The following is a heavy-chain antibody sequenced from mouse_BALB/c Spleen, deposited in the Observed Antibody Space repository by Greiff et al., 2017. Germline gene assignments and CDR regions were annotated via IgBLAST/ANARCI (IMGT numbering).Heavy chain of an antibody. CDR2: IYPGGGYT. Sequence: VQLQESGAELVRPGTSVKISCKASGYTFTNYWLGWVKQRPGHGLEWIGDIYPGGGYTNYNEKFKGKATLTADTSSSTAYMQLSSLTSEDSAVYFCAREGNCYAMDYWGQGTSVTVSS. V-gene: IGHV1-63*02. CDR1: GYTFTNYW. J-gene: IGHJ4*01. CDR3: AREGNCYAMDY.